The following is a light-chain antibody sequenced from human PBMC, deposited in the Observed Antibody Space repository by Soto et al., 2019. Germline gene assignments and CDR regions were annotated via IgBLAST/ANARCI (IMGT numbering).Light chain of an antibody. CDR3: SSYASSSTLYV. J-gene: IGLJ1*01. CDR1: SSDVGDYNY. Sequence: QSVLTQPASVSGSPGQSITISCTGTSSDVGDYNYVSWYQQHPGKAPKLMIYEVSNRPSGISNRFSASKSGNTASLTISGLQAEDEADYYCSSYASSSTLYVFGTGTKVTVL. CDR2: EVS. V-gene: IGLV2-14*01.